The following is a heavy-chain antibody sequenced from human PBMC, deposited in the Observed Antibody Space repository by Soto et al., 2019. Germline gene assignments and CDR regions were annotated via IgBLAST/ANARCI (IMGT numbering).Heavy chain of an antibody. CDR1: GFTFSPYD. CDR2: ISNSGGDTI. CDR3: ARAKYGDYAGAFDI. D-gene: IGHD4-17*01. Sequence: GESLKISCAASGFTFSPYDMNWVRQAPGEGLEWVSYISNSGGDTIYYADSVKGRFTISRDNAKNSLYPQVNSLSAEDTAVYYCARAKYGDYAGAFDIWAKGQWSPS. V-gene: IGHV3-48*03. J-gene: IGHJ3*02.